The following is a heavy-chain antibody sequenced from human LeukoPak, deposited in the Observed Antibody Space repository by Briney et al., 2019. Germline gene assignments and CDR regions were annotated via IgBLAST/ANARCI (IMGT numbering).Heavy chain of an antibody. CDR1: GGPFSGYY. CDR2: INHSGST. J-gene: IGHJ4*02. CDR3: AGRDGYY. V-gene: IGHV4-34*01. D-gene: IGHD5-24*01. Sequence: SETLSLTCAVYGGPFSGYYWSWIRQPPGKGLEWIGEINHSGSTNYNPSLKSRVTISVDTSKNQFSLKLSSVTAADTAVYYCAGRDGYYWGQGTLVTVSS.